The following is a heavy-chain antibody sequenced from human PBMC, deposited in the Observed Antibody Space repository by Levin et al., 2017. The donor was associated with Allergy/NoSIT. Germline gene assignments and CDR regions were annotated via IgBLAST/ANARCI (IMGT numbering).Heavy chain of an antibody. CDR2: IGTTDDT. J-gene: IGHJ4*02. CDR3: ARGMGYTWGLDY. Sequence: PAGGSLRLSCAASGFTFSSYDMHWVRQVTGKGLEWVSTIGTTDDTYYPDSVKGRFTISRENGKNSLFLQMNSLRAGDTAVYYCARGMGYTWGLDYWGQGTLVTVSS. D-gene: IGHD5-24*01. V-gene: IGHV3-13*01. CDR1: GFTFSSYD.